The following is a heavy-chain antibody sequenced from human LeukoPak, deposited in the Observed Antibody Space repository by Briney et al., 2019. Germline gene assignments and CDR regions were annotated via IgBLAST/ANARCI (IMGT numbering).Heavy chain of an antibody. V-gene: IGHV4-4*07. Sequence: PSETLSLTCTVSGGSISSYYWSWIRQPAGKGLEWIGRIYTSGSTSYNPSLKSRVTMSVDTSKNQFSLKLSSVTAADTAVYYCAQNGQSGFSFDPWGQGTLVTVSS. J-gene: IGHJ5*02. CDR3: AQNGQSGFSFDP. CDR1: GGSISSYY. D-gene: IGHD2-8*01. CDR2: IYTSGST.